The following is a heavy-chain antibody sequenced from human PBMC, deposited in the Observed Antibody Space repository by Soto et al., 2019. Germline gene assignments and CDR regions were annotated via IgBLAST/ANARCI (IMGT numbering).Heavy chain of an antibody. CDR2: IIPIFGTA. J-gene: IGHJ4*02. CDR1: GGTFSSYA. V-gene: IGHV1-69*06. CDR3: ARDRSIFGLVSNRYYFDY. D-gene: IGHD3-3*01. Sequence: QVQLVQSGAEVKKPGSSVKVSCKASGGTFSSYAISWVRQAPGQGLEWMGGIIPIFGTANYAQKFQGRVTITADKSTSTAYMELSSLRSEDTTVYYCARDRSIFGLVSNRYYFDYWGQGTLVTVSS.